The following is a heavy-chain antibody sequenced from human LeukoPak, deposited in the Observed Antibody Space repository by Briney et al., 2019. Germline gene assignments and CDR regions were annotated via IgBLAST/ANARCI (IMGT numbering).Heavy chain of an antibody. CDR2: ISYDGSNE. CDR1: EFTFSSYG. J-gene: IGHJ4*02. V-gene: IGHV3-30*18. CDR3: AKDRFPYGSGTTYYLDY. D-gene: IGHD3-10*01. Sequence: GGSLRLSCAASEFTFSSYGIHWVRQAPGKGLEWVAVISYDGSNEYYADSVKGRFTISRDNSKNTLYLQMNSLRGEDTAMYYCAKDRFPYGSGTTYYLDYWGQGTLVTVSS.